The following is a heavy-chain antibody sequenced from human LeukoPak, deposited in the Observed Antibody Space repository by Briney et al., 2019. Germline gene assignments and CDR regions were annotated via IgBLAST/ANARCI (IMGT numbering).Heavy chain of an antibody. CDR2: IYNSGST. V-gene: IGHV4-31*02. J-gene: IGHJ2*01. D-gene: IGHD5-24*01. CDR3: ARVRGRWLQFFDL. CDR1: GGSISSGGYY. Sequence: KPSETLSLTCTVSGGSISSGGYYWSWIRQHPGKGLEWIGYIYNSGSTYYNPSLKSRVTILVDTSKNQFSLKLSSVTAADTAVYYCARVRGRWLQFFDLWGRGTLVTVSS.